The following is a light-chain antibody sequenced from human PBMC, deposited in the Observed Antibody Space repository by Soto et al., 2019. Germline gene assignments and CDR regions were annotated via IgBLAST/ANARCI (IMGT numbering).Light chain of an antibody. CDR3: SSYTSSSTLVV. CDR1: SSDVGGYNY. Sequence: QSALTQPASVSGSPGQSITISCTGTSSDVGGYNYVSWYQQHPGKAPKLMIYDVSNRPSGVSNRFSGSKSGNTASLPISGLQAEDEADYYCSSYTSSSTLVVFGGGTKLTFL. J-gene: IGLJ2*01. CDR2: DVS. V-gene: IGLV2-14*01.